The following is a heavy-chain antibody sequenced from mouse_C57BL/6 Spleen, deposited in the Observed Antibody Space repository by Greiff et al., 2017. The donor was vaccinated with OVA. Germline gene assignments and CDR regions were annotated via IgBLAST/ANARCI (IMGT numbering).Heavy chain of an antibody. CDR1: GFTFTDYY. D-gene: IGHD2-2*01. CDR2: IRNKANGYTT. J-gene: IGHJ2*01. CDR3: ARYGHGYYFDY. V-gene: IGHV7-3*01. Sequence: EVMLVESGGGLVQPGGSLSLSCAASGFTFTDYYMSWVRQPPGKALEWLGFIRNKANGYTTEYSASVKGRFTISRDNSQSILYLQMNALRAEDSATYYCARYGHGYYFDYWGQGTTLTVSS.